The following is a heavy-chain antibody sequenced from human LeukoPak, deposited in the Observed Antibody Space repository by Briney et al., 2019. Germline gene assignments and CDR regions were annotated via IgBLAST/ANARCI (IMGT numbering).Heavy chain of an antibody. CDR2: INQGGSET. CDR1: GFTFRTYW. J-gene: IGHJ4*02. D-gene: IGHD6-6*01. CDR3: ARLIGDRTIYDY. V-gene: IGHV3-7*01. Sequence: GGSLRLSCAASGFTFRTYWMSWVRQAPGKVLEWVASINQGGSETYYVESVKGRFTISRDNAMNSFFLQMNSLRAEDTAVYYCARLIGDRTIYDYWGQGTLVTVSS.